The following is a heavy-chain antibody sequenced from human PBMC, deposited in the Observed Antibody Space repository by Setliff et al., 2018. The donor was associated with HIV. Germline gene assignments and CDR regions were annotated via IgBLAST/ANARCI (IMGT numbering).Heavy chain of an antibody. D-gene: IGHD3-10*01. CDR1: GYTFTTYG. J-gene: IGHJ4*02. Sequence: GASVKVSCKASGYTFTTYGMNWVRQAPGQGLEWMGWINTDTGSPTYAQGFTGRFVFSLDTSVSTAYLQISSLKAEDTAVYYCARDGGQFGELLGVNYWGQGTLVTVSS. V-gene: IGHV7-4-1*02. CDR2: INTDTGSP. CDR3: ARDGGQFGELLGVNY.